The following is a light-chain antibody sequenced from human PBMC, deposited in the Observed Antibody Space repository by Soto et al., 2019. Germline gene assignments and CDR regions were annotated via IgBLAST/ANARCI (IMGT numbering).Light chain of an antibody. Sequence: EVELTQSPGTLSLSPGERATLSCRASQSVSSSHLAWYQQKRGQAPRLLIYDTSTRATGIPDRFSGSGSGTDFTLTISRLEPEDFAVYHCQQYGASPWTFXQGTKVDIK. V-gene: IGKV3-20*01. CDR2: DTS. CDR1: QSVSSSH. CDR3: QQYGASPWT. J-gene: IGKJ1*01.